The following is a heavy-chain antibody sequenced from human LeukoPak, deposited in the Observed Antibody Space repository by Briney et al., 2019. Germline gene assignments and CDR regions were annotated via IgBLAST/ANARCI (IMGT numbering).Heavy chain of an antibody. V-gene: IGHV1-3*01. Sequence: ASVKVSCKASGYTFTSYGISWVRQAPGQGLEWMGWINAGNGNTKYSQKFQGRVTITRDTSASTAYMELSSLRSEDTAVYYCARDSYLPQKEQYFQHWGQGTLVTVSS. CDR2: INAGNGNT. J-gene: IGHJ1*01. D-gene: IGHD1-26*01. CDR3: ARDSYLPQKEQYFQH. CDR1: GYTFTSYG.